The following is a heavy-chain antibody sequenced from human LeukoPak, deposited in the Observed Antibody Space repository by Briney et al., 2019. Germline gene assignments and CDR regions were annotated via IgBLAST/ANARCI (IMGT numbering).Heavy chain of an antibody. D-gene: IGHD3-9*01. V-gene: IGHV3-21*01. Sequence: SGGSLRLSCAASGFTFSSYSMNWVRQAPGKGLEWVSSISSSSSYIYYADSVKGRFTISRDNAKNSLYLQMNSLRAEDTAVYYCARTRRGGYDILTGYYYYYYYMDVWGKGTTVTISS. CDR3: ARTRRGGYDILTGYYYYYYYMDV. CDR1: GFTFSSYS. J-gene: IGHJ6*03. CDR2: ISSSSSYI.